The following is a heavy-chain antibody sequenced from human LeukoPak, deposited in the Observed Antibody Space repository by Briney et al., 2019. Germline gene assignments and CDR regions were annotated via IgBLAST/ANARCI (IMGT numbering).Heavy chain of an antibody. CDR3: ARAGIMITFGGVIATNYFDY. V-gene: IGHV3-48*03. D-gene: IGHD3-16*02. CDR1: GFTFSSYE. CDR2: ISSSGSTI. Sequence: GGSLRLSCAASGFTFSSYEMNWVRQAPGKGLEWVSYISSSGSTIYYADSVKGRFTISRDNAKNSLYLQMNSLRAEDTAVYYCARAGIMITFGGVIATNYFDYWGQGTLVTVSS. J-gene: IGHJ4*02.